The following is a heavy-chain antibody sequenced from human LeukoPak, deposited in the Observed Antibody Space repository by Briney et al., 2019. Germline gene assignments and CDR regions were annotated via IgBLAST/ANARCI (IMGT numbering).Heavy chain of an antibody. V-gene: IGHV1-46*01. D-gene: IGHD2-15*01. CDR1: GSTFTSYY. CDR3: ASPRGSGTPLDY. J-gene: IGHJ4*02. Sequence: ASVKVSCKASGSTFTSYYMHWVRQAPGQGLEWMAIINPSGGSTSYAQKFQGRVTMTRDMSTSTVYMELSSLRSEDTAVYYCASPRGSGTPLDYWGQGTLVTVSS. CDR2: INPSGGST.